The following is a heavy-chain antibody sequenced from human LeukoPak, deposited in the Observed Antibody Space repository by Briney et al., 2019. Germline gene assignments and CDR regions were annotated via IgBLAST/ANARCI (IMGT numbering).Heavy chain of an antibody. CDR2: IYTSGST. CDR1: GGSISSYY. Sequence: SETLSLTCTVSGGSISSYYWSWIRQPAGKGLEWIGRIYTSGSTNYNPSLKSRVTMSVDTSKIQFSLNLSSVTAADTAVYYCARGLASGYPPIPFDYWGQGTLVTVSS. CDR3: ARGLASGYPPIPFDY. V-gene: IGHV4-4*07. D-gene: IGHD3-3*01. J-gene: IGHJ4*02.